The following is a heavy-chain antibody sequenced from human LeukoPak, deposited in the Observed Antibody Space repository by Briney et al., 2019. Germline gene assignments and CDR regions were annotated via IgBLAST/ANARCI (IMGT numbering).Heavy chain of an antibody. J-gene: IGHJ5*02. CDR2: INHSGST. CDR3: ARGHYSSGWYSVYWFDP. V-gene: IGHV4-34*01. CDR1: GGSFSGYY. Sequence: SETLSLTCADYGGSFSGYYCSWIRQPPGKGLEWIGEINHSGSTNYNPSLKSRVTISVDTSKNQFSLKLSSVTAADTAVYYCARGHYSSGWYSVYWFDPWGQGTLVTVSS. D-gene: IGHD6-19*01.